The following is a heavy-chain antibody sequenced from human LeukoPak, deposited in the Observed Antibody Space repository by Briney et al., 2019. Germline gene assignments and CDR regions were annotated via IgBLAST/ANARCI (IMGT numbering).Heavy chain of an antibody. V-gene: IGHV5-51*01. CDR1: GSTFSSYW. Sequence: GESLRISCKGSGSTFSSYWIGWVRQMPGKGLEGMEINYPGDSDTSYRPSLQGQSTISVETSIGTAYLQWSSLKASDTAIYYCARQTDFRLDYWGQGTLVTVSS. D-gene: IGHD3-3*01. J-gene: IGHJ4*02. CDR2: NYPGDSDT. CDR3: ARQTDFRLDY.